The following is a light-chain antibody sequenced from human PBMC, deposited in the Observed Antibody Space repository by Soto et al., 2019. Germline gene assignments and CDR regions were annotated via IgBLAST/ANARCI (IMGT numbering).Light chain of an antibody. J-gene: IGKJ2*01. V-gene: IGKV3-11*01. Sequence: EIVLTQSPATLSLSPGERATLSCRASQSVSTYLAGYQQIPGQAPRLLIYGASDRATGIPARFSGSGSGTDFTLSNARLVPEDFAVFCCKRRGDWSLYTFGQGTQLEIK. CDR2: GAS. CDR1: QSVSTY. CDR3: KRRGDWSLYT.